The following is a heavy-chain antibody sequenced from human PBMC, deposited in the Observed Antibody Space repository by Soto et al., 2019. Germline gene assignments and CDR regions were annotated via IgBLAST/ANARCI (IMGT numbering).Heavy chain of an antibody. V-gene: IGHV4-34*01. J-gene: IGHJ6*02. Sequence: SETLSLTCAVYGGSFSCYCWSWIRQPPGKGLEWIGEINHSGSTNYNPSLKSRVTISVDTPKNQFSLKLSSVTAADTAVYYCARGRNYYDSSGYYSSYYYCGMDVWGQGTTVTVSS. CDR3: ARGRNYYDSSGYYSSYYYCGMDV. CDR2: INHSGST. D-gene: IGHD3-22*01. CDR1: GGSFSCYC.